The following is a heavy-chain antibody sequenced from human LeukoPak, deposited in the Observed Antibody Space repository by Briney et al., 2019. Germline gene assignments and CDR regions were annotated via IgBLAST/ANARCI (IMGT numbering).Heavy chain of an antibody. V-gene: IGHV3-33*01. CDR2: IWYDGSNK. Sequence: PGGSLRLSCAASGFPFSSYGVHWVRQAPGRGLEWVAIIWYDGSNKYYADSVKGRFTISRDNAKNSLYLQMNSLRAEDTAVYYCARAEEYYYDSSGLRTFDYWGQGTLVTVSS. CDR1: GFPFSSYG. D-gene: IGHD3-22*01. CDR3: ARAEEYYYDSSGLRTFDY. J-gene: IGHJ4*02.